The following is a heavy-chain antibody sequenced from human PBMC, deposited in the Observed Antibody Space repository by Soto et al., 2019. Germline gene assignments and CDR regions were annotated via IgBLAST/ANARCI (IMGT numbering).Heavy chain of an antibody. CDR2: ISGSGGST. J-gene: IGHJ5*02. Sequence: PGWSLRLSCASSVFTFISYAMSWVRQAPGKGLEWVSAISGSGGSTYYADSVKGRFTISRDNSKNTLYLQMNSLRAEDTAVYYCAKGGSGSYLWLDPWGQGTLVTVSS. V-gene: IGHV3-23*01. CDR3: AKGGSGSYLWLDP. CDR1: VFTFISYA. D-gene: IGHD3-10*01.